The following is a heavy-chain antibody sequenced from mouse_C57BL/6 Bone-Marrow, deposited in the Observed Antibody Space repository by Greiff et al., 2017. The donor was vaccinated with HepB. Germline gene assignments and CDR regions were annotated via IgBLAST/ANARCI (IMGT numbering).Heavy chain of an antibody. CDR1: GYTFTDYY. D-gene: IGHD2-1*01. CDR2: INPNNGGT. J-gene: IGHJ4*01. CDR3: ARRDGNHLDY. Sequence: EVQLQQSGPELVKPGASVKISCKASGYTFTDYYMNWVKQSHGKSLEWIGDINPNNGGTSYNQKFKGKATLTVDKSSSTAYMELRSLTSEDSAVYYCARRDGNHLDYWGQGTSVTVSS. V-gene: IGHV1-26*01.